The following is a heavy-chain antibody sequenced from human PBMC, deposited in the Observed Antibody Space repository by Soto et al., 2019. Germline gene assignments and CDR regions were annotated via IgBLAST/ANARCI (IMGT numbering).Heavy chain of an antibody. Sequence: GGSLRLSCAASGFTFSSYGMHWVRQAPGKGLEWVAVISYDGSNKYYADSVKGRFTISRDNSKNTLYLQMNSLRAEDTAVYYCAKDTGGHVLGLFDYWGQGTLVTVSS. V-gene: IGHV3-30*18. CDR1: GFTFSSYG. CDR2: ISYDGSNK. CDR3: AKDTGGHVLGLFDY. J-gene: IGHJ4*02. D-gene: IGHD3-10*02.